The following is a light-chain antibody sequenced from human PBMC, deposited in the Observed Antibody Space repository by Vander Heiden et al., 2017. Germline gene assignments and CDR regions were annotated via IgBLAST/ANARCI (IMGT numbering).Light chain of an antibody. CDR3: LQSVSTPLT. Sequence: IHMPQSPSSLSASVGNSVTISCLASQSISNHLNWYQQRPGKAPKLMIYTASNLQSGVPSRFSGSGSGTDFTLTISSLQPEDFATYHCLQSVSTPLTFGGGTKVEIK. CDR2: TAS. V-gene: IGKV1-39*01. J-gene: IGKJ4*01. CDR1: QSISNH.